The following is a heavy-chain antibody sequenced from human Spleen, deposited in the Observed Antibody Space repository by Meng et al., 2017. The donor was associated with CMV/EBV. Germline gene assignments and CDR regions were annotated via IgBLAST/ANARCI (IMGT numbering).Heavy chain of an antibody. Sequence: GGSISSGDYYWSWIRQPPGKGLEWIGYIYYSGSTYYNPSLKSRVTISVDTSKNQFSLKLSSVTAADTAVYYCARDTGNWNYVGAFDIWGQGTMVTVSS. V-gene: IGHV4-30-4*01. D-gene: IGHD1-7*01. CDR3: ARDTGNWNYVGAFDI. CDR2: IYYSGST. J-gene: IGHJ3*02. CDR1: GGSISSGDYY.